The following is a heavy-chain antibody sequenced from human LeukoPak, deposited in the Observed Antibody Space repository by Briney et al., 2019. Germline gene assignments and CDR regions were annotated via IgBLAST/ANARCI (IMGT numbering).Heavy chain of an antibody. V-gene: IGHV3-23*01. J-gene: IGHJ4*02. CDR1: GFTFSSYG. D-gene: IGHD5-12*01. Sequence: GGSLRLSCAASGFTFSSYGMSWFRQAPGKGLEWVSGISGSAGSTYYADSVKGRFTISRDNSKNTLYLQMSSLRAEDTAVYHCAKARSGYDFDYWGQGTLVTVSS. CDR3: AKARSGYDFDY. CDR2: ISGSAGST.